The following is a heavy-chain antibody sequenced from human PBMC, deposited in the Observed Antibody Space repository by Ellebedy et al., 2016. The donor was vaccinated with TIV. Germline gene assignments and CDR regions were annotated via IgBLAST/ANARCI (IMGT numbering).Heavy chain of an antibody. V-gene: IGHV3-23*01. J-gene: IGHJ4*02. Sequence: PGGSLRLSCAASGFTYSDYGMSWVRQAPGKGLQWVSSIRGSGGSTYYADPVKGRFTISRDNSKNTVYLQMNSLRAEDTAVYYCAKGSIASALTCLDYWGQGTLVTVSS. D-gene: IGHD6-13*01. CDR1: GFTYSDYG. CDR3: AKGSIASALTCLDY. CDR2: IRGSGGST.